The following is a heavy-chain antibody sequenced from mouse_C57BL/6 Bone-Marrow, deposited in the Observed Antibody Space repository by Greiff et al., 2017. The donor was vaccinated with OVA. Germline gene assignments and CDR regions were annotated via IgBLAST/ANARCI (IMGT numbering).Heavy chain of an antibody. CDR1: GYTFTSYD. CDR2: IYPRDGST. CDR3: AIYPLYDGYWYFDV. V-gene: IGHV1-85*01. Sequence: QVQLQQSGPELVKPGASVKLSCKASGYTFTSYDINWVKQRPGQGLEWIGWIYPRDGSTKYNEKFKGKATLTVDKSSSTAYMQLSSLTSEDSAVYYCAIYPLYDGYWYFDVWGTGTTVTVSS. J-gene: IGHJ1*03. D-gene: IGHD2-3*01.